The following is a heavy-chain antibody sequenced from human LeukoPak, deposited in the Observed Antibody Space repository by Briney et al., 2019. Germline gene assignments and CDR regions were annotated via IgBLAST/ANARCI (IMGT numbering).Heavy chain of an antibody. CDR3: ARAPYGDYAGDYYYGMDV. Sequence: GRSLRLSCAASGFAVSNNYMGWARQAPGKGLEWVSLIYSGGISYYVDSVKGRFTISRDNSKNTLYLQMNSLRAEDTAVYYCARAPYGDYAGDYYYGMDVWGQGTTVTVSS. CDR1: GFAVSNNY. CDR2: IYSGGIS. J-gene: IGHJ6*02. V-gene: IGHV3-53*01. D-gene: IGHD4-17*01.